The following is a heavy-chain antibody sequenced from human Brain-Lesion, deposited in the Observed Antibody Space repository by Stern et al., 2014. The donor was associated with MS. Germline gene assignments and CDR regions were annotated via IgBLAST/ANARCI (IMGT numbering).Heavy chain of an antibody. CDR1: GFIFSDYY. CDR2: ISTSASNI. CDR3: AISSSRYYFDS. V-gene: IGHV3-11*01. J-gene: IGHJ4*02. Sequence: VQLEESGGTLVKPGGSLRLSCAASGFIFSDYYMNWIRQAPGQGLEWVAYISTSASNIYYAGSVKGRFTISRDNTKNSLFLLMSSLRAEDTAVYYCAISSSRYYFDSWGLGTLVTVSS. D-gene: IGHD2-2*01.